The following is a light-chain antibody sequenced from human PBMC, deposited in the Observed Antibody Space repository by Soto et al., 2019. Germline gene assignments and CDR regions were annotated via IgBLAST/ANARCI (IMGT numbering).Light chain of an antibody. CDR1: QSISSW. Sequence: DIQMTQSPSTLSASVGERVTMTCRASQSISSWLAWYQQRPGKAPKLLIYDASSLQSGVPSRFSGSGSGTEFTLTISSLQPDDFATYYCQQSYVTPWTFGQGTKVDI. V-gene: IGKV1-5*01. J-gene: IGKJ1*01. CDR2: DAS. CDR3: QQSYVTPWT.